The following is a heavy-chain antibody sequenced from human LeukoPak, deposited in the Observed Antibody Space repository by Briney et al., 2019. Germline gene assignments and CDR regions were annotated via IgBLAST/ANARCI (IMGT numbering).Heavy chain of an antibody. V-gene: IGHV4-39*07. J-gene: IGHJ6*02. CDR3: AREIVGAATGGYGMDV. Sequence: SETLSLTCTVSGGSISSSSYYWGWIRQPPGKGLEWIGSIYYSGSTYYNPSLKSRVTISVDTSKNQFSLKLSSVTAADTAVYFCAREIVGAATGGYGMDVWGQGTTVTVSS. CDR1: GGSISSSSYY. D-gene: IGHD1-26*01. CDR2: IYYSGST.